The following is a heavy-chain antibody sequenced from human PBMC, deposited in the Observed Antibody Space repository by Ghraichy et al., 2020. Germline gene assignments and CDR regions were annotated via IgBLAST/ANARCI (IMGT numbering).Heavy chain of an antibody. V-gene: IGHV4-34*01. CDR2: INHSGST. CDR1: GGSFSGYY. D-gene: IGHD2-8*01. Sequence: SETLSLTCAVYGGSFSGYYWSWIRQPPGKGLEWIGEINHSGSTNYNPSLKSRVTISVDTSKNQFSLKLSSVTAADTAVYYCARGVKKWTAGNWFDPWGQGTLVTVSS. CDR3: ARGVKKWTAGNWFDP. J-gene: IGHJ5*02.